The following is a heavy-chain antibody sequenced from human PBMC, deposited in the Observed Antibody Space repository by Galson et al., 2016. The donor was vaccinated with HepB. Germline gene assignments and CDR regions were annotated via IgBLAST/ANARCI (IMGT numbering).Heavy chain of an antibody. CDR2: ISGDNGHR. Sequence: SVKVSCKASGYRFRDYDVSWVRQAPGQGLEWMGWISGDNGHRNYAQKLQGRVTMTTDTSTSTAYMELRSLRADDTAVYYCARVSYSSSWAVDYWGQGTLGTVSS. V-gene: IGHV1-18*01. CDR3: ARVSYSSSWAVDY. J-gene: IGHJ4*02. CDR1: GYRFRDYD. D-gene: IGHD6-13*01.